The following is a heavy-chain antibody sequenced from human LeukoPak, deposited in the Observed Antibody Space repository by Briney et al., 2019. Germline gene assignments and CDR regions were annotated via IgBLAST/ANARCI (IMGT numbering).Heavy chain of an antibody. Sequence: PSETLSLTCTVSGGSISSYYWSWIRQPPGKGLEWIGYIYYSGSTNYNPSLKSRVTISVDTSKDQFSLKLSSVTAADTAVYYCARDVGDFWSGYPSDYFDYWGQGTLVTVSS. CDR3: ARDVGDFWSGYPSDYFDY. CDR1: GGSISSYY. CDR2: IYYSGST. V-gene: IGHV4-59*12. J-gene: IGHJ4*02. D-gene: IGHD3-3*01.